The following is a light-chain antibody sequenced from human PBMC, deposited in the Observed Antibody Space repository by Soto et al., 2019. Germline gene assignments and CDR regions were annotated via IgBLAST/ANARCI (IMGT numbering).Light chain of an antibody. CDR1: QTIDSW. V-gene: IGKV1-5*03. Sequence: DIQMTQSPSTLSASVGDRGTITCRASQTIDSWLAWYQQKPGKAPKLLIYKESYLESGVPSRFSGSGSGTEFTLTISSMQPDDFATYYCKQSNSYPRTFGQGTKLDIK. CDR2: KES. CDR3: KQSNSYPRT. J-gene: IGKJ1*01.